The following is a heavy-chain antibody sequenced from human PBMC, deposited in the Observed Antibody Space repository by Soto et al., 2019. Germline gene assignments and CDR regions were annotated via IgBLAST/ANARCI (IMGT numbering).Heavy chain of an antibody. J-gene: IGHJ5*02. V-gene: IGHV1-18*04. CDR3: ARDALGGPLVGTVHLDL. CDR1: GYTFINYG. CDR2: NNVYNGDI. Sequence: ASVKVSCKGFGYTFINYGVSCVRQAPGQGLEWMGWNNVYNGDINYAQKFQGRVTMTADTSTAAVYMELRNLRSDDTAMYYCARDALGGPLVGTVHLDLWGQGTQVTVSS. D-gene: IGHD1-26*01.